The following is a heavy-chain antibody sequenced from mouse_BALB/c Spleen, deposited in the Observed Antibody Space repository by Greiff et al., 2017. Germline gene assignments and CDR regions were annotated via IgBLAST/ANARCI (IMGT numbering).Heavy chain of an antibody. CDR3: ARDDGYRWYFDV. V-gene: IGHV1-7*01. Sequence: QVHVKQSGAELAKPGASVKMSCKASGYTFTSYWMHWVKQRPGQGLEWIGYINPSTGYTEYNQKFKDKATLTADKSSSTAYMQLSSLTSEDSAVYYCARDDGYRWYFDVWGAGTTVTVSS. CDR1: GYTFTSYW. CDR2: INPSTGYT. D-gene: IGHD2-3*01. J-gene: IGHJ1*01.